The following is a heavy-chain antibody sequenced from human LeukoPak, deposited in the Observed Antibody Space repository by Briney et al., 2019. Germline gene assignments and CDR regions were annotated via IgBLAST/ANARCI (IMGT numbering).Heavy chain of an antibody. J-gene: IGHJ4*02. CDR1: GGSISSGSYY. CDR3: ARTRYYYNSRSYGAPYYFDY. Sequence: SETLSLTCTVSGGSISSGSYYWSWIRQPAGKGLEWIGRIYTSGSTNYNPSLKSRVTISVDTSKNQFSLKLSSVTAADTAVYYCARTRYYYNSRSYGAPYYFDYWGQGTLVTVSS. CDR2: IYTSGST. V-gene: IGHV4-61*02. D-gene: IGHD3-10*01.